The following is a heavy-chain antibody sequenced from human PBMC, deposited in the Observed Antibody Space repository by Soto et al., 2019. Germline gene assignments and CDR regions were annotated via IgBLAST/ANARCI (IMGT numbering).Heavy chain of an antibody. CDR1: GFTFSDYY. CDR2: ISGSGDTI. J-gene: IGHJ4*02. D-gene: IGHD4-17*01. V-gene: IGHV3-11*01. Sequence: GGSLTLSCSASGFTFSDYYMSWIRQAQGKGLEWVSYISGSGDTIYYADSVKGRFTISRDNTKNSLYLQVNSLRAEDTAVYYCAKNSENFGDSKYDYWGQGTLVTVSS. CDR3: AKNSENFGDSKYDY.